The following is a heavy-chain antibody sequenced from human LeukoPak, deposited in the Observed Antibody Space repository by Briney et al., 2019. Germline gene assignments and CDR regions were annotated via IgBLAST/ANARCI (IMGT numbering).Heavy chain of an antibody. CDR1: GFTSSSHG. CDR2: IWYDGSNK. Sequence: PGRSLRLSCAASGFTSSSHGMHWVRQAPGKGLEWVAVIWYDGSNKYYGDSVKGRFTISRDNSKKTLYLQMNSLRVEDTAVYYCARGDGYNDAEYLQHWGQGTLVTVS. D-gene: IGHD5-24*01. V-gene: IGHV3-33*01. CDR3: ARGDGYNDAEYLQH. J-gene: IGHJ1*01.